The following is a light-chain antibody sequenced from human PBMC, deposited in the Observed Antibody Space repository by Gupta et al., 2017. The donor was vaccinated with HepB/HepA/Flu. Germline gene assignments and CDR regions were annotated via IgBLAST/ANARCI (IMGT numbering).Light chain of an antibody. CDR1: QDISDL. CDR2: AAS. CDR3: QQTNSFPRT. V-gene: IGKV1-12*01. J-gene: IGKJ3*01. Sequence: DIQMTQSPSSVSASVGDRVTITCRASQDISDLLAWYQQKPGKAPNLLIYAASTLHSGVPSRFSGSGSGTDFTLTISSLQPEDFASYYCQQTNSFPRTFGPGTKEDIK.